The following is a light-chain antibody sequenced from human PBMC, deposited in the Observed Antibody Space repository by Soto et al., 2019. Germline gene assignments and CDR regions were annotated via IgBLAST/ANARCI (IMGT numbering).Light chain of an antibody. CDR2: KVS. Sequence: DVVMPQSPLSLPVTLGQPASISCRSSQSFVYGDGNTYLNWFHQRPGQSPRRLIYKVSNRDSGVPDRFSGSESGTDFTLKISRVEAEDVGVYYCMQGAHWPYTFGQGTKLEIK. CDR1: QSFVYGDGNTY. CDR3: MQGAHWPYT. V-gene: IGKV2-30*01. J-gene: IGKJ2*01.